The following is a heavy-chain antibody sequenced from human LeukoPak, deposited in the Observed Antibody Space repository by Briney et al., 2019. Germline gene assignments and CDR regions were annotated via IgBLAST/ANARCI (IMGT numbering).Heavy chain of an antibody. V-gene: IGHV4-28*01. CDR1: GYSISSRNW. D-gene: IGHD5-24*01. CDR2: NYYSGST. CDR3: ARSSRDGYNQFDY. J-gene: IGHJ4*02. Sequence: SETLSLTCAVSGYSISSRNWWGWIRQPPGKGLEWIGYNYYSGSTNYNPSLKSRVTMSVDTSKNQFSLKLSSLTAVDTAVYYCARSSRDGYNQFDYWGQGTLVTVSS.